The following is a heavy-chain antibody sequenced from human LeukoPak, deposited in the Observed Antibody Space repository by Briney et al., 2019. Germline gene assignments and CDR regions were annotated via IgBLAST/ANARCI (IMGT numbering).Heavy chain of an antibody. CDR1: GYTFTSYG. J-gene: IGHJ6*03. D-gene: IGHD6-13*01. CDR2: IKQDGSEK. Sequence: GASVKVSCKASGYTFTSYGISWVRQAPGKGLEWVANIKQDGSEKYYVDSVKGRFTISRDNAKNSLYLQMNSLRAEDTAVYYCARDGGSSWSRYYYYYYYMDVWGKGTTVTVSS. V-gene: IGHV3-7*01. CDR3: ARDGGSSWSRYYYYYYYMDV.